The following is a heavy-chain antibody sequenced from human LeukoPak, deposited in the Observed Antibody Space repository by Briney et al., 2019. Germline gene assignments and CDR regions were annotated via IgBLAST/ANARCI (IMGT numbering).Heavy chain of an antibody. Sequence: GGSLRLSCAASGFTFSSDWMHWVRHAPGKGLVWVSRINSEGSSTSYADSVKGRFTISRDNAKNTLYLQMNSLRAEDTAVYYCARDSCSSTSCYTNWFDPWGQGTLVTVSS. V-gene: IGHV3-74*01. J-gene: IGHJ5*02. CDR3: ARDSCSSTSCYTNWFDP. CDR2: INSEGSST. D-gene: IGHD2-2*02. CDR1: GFTFSSDW.